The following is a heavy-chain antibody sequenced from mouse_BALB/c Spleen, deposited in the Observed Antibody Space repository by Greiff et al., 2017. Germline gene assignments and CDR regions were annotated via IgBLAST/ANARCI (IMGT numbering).Heavy chain of an antibody. J-gene: IGHJ1*01. V-gene: IGHV1-7*01. Sequence: QVQLKQSGAELAKPGASVKMSCKASGYTFTSYWTHWVKQRPGQGLEWIGYINPSTGYTEYNQKFKDKATLTADKSSSTAYMQLSSLTSEDSAVYYCARPDGYYKYFDVWGAGTTVTVSS. CDR2: INPSTGYT. D-gene: IGHD2-3*01. CDR3: ARPDGYYKYFDV. CDR1: GYTFTSYW.